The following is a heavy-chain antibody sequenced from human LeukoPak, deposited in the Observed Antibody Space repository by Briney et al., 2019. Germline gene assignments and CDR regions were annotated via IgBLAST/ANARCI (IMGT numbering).Heavy chain of an antibody. CDR1: GYTFTGYY. J-gene: IGHJ4*02. D-gene: IGHD2-15*01. V-gene: IGHV1-2*06. CDR2: INPNSGGT. CDR3: AREKRYCSGGSCYYDY. Sequence: ASVKVSCKASGYTFTGYYMHWVRQAPGQGLEWMGRINPNSGGTNYAQKFQGRVTMTRDTSISTAYMELSRLRSDDTAVYYCAREKRYCSGGSCYYDYWGQGTLVTVPS.